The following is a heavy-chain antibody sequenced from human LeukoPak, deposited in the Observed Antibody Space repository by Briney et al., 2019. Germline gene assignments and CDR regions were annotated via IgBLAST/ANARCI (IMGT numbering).Heavy chain of an antibody. J-gene: IGHJ4*02. Sequence: GESLQISCKGSGYSFTRHWIGWVRQMPGKGLEWMGIIYPGDSDTRYSPSFQGQVTISADKSISTAYLQWSSLKASDTATYFCARRKDYDILTGSSQYYFDYWGQGTLVTVSS. CDR3: ARRKDYDILTGSSQYYFDY. CDR2: IYPGDSDT. V-gene: IGHV5-51*01. D-gene: IGHD3-9*01. CDR1: GYSFTRHW.